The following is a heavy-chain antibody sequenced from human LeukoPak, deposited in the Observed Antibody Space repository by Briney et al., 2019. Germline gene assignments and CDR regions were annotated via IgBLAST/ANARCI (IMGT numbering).Heavy chain of an antibody. CDR1: GFTFSSYG. V-gene: IGHV3-30*18. J-gene: IGHJ4*02. D-gene: IGHD4-17*01. CDR3: AKPDYGDFDY. CDR2: ISYDGSNK. Sequence: PGGSLRLSCAASGFTFSSYGMHWVRQAPGKGLEWVAVISYDGSNKYYADSVKGRFTISRDNSKNTLYLQMNSLRAEDTAVYYCAKPDYGDFDYWGQGTLATVSS.